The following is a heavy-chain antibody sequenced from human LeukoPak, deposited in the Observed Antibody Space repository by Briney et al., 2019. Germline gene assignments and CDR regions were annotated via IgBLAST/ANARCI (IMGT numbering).Heavy chain of an antibody. CDR1: GGSFSGYS. V-gene: IGHV4-34*01. Sequence: PSETLSLTCAVYGGSFSGYSWNWIRQPPLKGLEWIGEINHSGGTNYNPSLKSQVTISVDTSKKQFSLKLSSVTAADTAVHYCARGVDYYGVWGQGTLVTVSS. D-gene: IGHD3-10*01. CDR2: INHSGGT. J-gene: IGHJ4*02. CDR3: ARGVDYYGV.